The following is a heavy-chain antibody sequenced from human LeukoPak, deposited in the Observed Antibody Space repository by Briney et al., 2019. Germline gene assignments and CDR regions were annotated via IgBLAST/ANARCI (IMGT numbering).Heavy chain of an antibody. V-gene: IGHV4-4*09. CDR3: ARHGLRRFGELEIDY. Sequence: PSETLSLTCTVSGGSISSYYWSWIRQPPGKGLEWIGYIYTSGSTNYNPSLKSRVTISVDTSKNQFSLKLSSVTAADTAVYYCARHGLRRFGELEIDYWGQGNVVTVSS. CDR1: GGSISSYY. D-gene: IGHD3-10*01. CDR2: IYTSGST. J-gene: IGHJ4*02.